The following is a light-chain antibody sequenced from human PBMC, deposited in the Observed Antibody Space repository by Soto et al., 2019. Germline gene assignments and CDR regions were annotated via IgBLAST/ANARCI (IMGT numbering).Light chain of an antibody. J-gene: IGKJ5*01. CDR1: QSISDY. Sequence: DIQMTQSPSSLSASLGDSVTITFPASQSISDYLNWYQQRPGEAPKLLIYAASRLHSGVPSRFSGSGSGTDFTLTISSLQPEDFATYYCQQSHSTPPITFGQGTRLEIK. CDR2: AAS. CDR3: QQSHSTPPIT. V-gene: IGKV1-39*01.